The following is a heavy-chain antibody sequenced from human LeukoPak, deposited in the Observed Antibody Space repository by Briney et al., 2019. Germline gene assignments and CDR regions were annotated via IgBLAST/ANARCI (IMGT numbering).Heavy chain of an antibody. CDR2: IWSDGSNK. CDR3: ARDLGRFLEWLQV. V-gene: IGHV3-33*01. D-gene: IGHD3-3*01. CDR1: GFTFSSYG. J-gene: IGHJ6*02. Sequence: GGSLRLSCAASGFTFSSYGMHWVRQAPGKGLEWVAVIWSDGSNKYYADSVKGRFTISRDNSKNTLYLQMNSLRAEDTAVYYCARDLGRFLEWLQVWGQGTTVTVSS.